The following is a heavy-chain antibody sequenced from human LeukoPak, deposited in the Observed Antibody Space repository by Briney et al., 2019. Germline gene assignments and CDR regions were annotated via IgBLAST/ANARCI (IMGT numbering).Heavy chain of an antibody. V-gene: IGHV3-7*01. CDR1: GFTFSSYW. D-gene: IGHD3-10*01. J-gene: IGHJ4*02. Sequence: PGGSLRLSCAASGFTFSSYWMNWARQAPGKGLEWVASINHNGNVNYYVDSVKGRFTISRDNARSTLYLQMNSLRPEDTAIYYCAREGYYGSGSPPSLYFDYWGQGTLVTVSS. CDR2: INHNGNVN. CDR3: AREGYYGSGSPPSLYFDY.